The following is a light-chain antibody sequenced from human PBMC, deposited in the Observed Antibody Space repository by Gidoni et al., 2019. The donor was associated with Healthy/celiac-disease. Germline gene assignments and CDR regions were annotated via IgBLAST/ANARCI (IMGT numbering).Light chain of an antibody. CDR1: KLGDKY. CDR2: QDS. Sequence: SYELTQPPSVSVSPGLTASITCSGDKLGDKYACWYQQKPGQSPVLVIYQDSQRPSGIPERFSGSNSGNTATLTISGTQAMDEADYYCQAWDSSPGFGGGTKLTVL. V-gene: IGLV3-1*01. J-gene: IGLJ2*01. CDR3: QAWDSSPG.